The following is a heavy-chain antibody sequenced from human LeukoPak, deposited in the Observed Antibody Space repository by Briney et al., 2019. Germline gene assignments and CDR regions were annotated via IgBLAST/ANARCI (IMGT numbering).Heavy chain of an antibody. CDR3: AKDPYYYGSGSYSWFDP. CDR1: GITLSNYG. D-gene: IGHD3-10*01. CDR2: ISGSGGST. V-gene: IGHV3-23*01. J-gene: IGHJ5*02. Sequence: GGSLRLSCVVSGITLSNYGMSWVRQAPGKGLEWVSAISGSGGSTYYADSVKGRFTISRDNSKNTLYLQMNSLRAEDTAVYYCAKDPYYYGSGSYSWFDPWGQGTLVTVSS.